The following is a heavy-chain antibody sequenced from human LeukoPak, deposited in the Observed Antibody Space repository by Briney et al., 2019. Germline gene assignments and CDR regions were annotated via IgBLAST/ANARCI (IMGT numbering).Heavy chain of an antibody. J-gene: IGHJ4*02. D-gene: IGHD6-13*01. V-gene: IGHV3-74*01. CDR3: ARDSSSWWGGLFDY. CDR2: INTDGSST. CDR1: EFTFFSYW. Sequence: PGGSLRLSCAASEFTFFSYWMHWVRQAPGQGLVWVSRINTDGSSTSYADSVKGRFTISRDNSKNTLYLQMNSLRAEDTAVYYCARDSSSWWGGLFDYWGQGTLVTVSS.